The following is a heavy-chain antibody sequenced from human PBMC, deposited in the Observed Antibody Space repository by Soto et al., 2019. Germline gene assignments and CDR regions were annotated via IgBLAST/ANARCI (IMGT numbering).Heavy chain of an antibody. Sequence: EMQLVESGGGLIQPGGSLRLSCAASGFTVSSNYMSWVRQAPGKGLEWVSVIYSGGSTYYADSVKGRFTISRDNSKNTLYLQMNSLRAEDTAVYYCARAPTTIFGVVTLYYFDYWGQGTLVTVSS. D-gene: IGHD3-3*01. CDR1: GFTVSSNY. V-gene: IGHV3-53*01. J-gene: IGHJ4*02. CDR2: IYSGGST. CDR3: ARAPTTIFGVVTLYYFDY.